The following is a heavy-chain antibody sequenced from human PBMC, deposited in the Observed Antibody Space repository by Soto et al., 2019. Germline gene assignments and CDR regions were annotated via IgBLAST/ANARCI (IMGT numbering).Heavy chain of an antibody. CDR1: GDSIRSGGYC. J-gene: IGHJ4*02. CDR2: MYNSGST. Sequence: QVPLQESGPGLVKPSQTLSLTCTVSGDSIRSGGYCWSWIRQNPGEGLEWLGFMYNSGSTSYNPSLNSRATISIDTSTNQFSLNLRSVTAADTAVYYGTRGEATSKVDSWGQGILVTVSS. D-gene: IGHD1-26*01. V-gene: IGHV4-31*03. CDR3: TRGEATSKVDS.